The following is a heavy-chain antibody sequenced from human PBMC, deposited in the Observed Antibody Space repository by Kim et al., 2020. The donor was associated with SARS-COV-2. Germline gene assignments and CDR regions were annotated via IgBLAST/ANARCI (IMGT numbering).Heavy chain of an antibody. CDR1: GFTFSSYG. CDR3: AKERCSSGWCLNDY. J-gene: IGHJ4*02. Sequence: GGSLRLSCAASGFTFSSYGMHWVRQAPGKGLEWVAVISYDGSNKYYADSVKGRFTISRDNSKNTLYLQMNSLRAEDTAVYYCAKERCSSGWCLNDYWGQGTLVTVSS. V-gene: IGHV3-30*18. D-gene: IGHD6-19*01. CDR2: ISYDGSNK.